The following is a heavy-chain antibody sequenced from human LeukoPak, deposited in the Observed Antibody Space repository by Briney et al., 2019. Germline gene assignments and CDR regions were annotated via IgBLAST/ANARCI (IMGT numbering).Heavy chain of an antibody. CDR2: IRYDGSNK. CDR1: GFTFSSYG. J-gene: IGHJ4*02. V-gene: IGHV3-30*02. Sequence: GGSLRLSCAASGFTFSSYGMHWVRQAPGKGLEWVAFIRYDGSNKYYADSVKGRFTISRDNSKNTLYLQMNSLRAEDTAVCYCAKGGIAVAGFDYWGQGTLVTVSS. CDR3: AKGGIAVAGFDY. D-gene: IGHD6-19*01.